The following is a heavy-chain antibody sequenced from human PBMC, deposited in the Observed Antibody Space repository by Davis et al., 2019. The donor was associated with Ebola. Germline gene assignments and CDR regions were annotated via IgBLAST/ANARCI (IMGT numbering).Heavy chain of an antibody. CDR2: IYHSGST. Sequence: PSETLSLTCAVSGGSISSGGYSWSWIRQPPGKGLEWIGYIYHSGSTYYNPSLKSRVTISVDRSKNQFSLKLSSVTAADTAVYYCARWSWVMATIRGDHGMDVWGQGTTVTVSS. CDR3: ARWSWVMATIRGDHGMDV. J-gene: IGHJ6*02. D-gene: IGHD5-24*01. V-gene: IGHV4-30-2*01. CDR1: GGSISSGGYS.